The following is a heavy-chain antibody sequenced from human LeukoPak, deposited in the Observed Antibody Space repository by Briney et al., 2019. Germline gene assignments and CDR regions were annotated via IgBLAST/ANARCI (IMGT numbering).Heavy chain of an antibody. V-gene: IGHV3-53*01. Sequence: GGSLRLSCAASGFTVSSNYMSWVRQAPGKRLEWVSVIYSGGSTYYADSVKGRFTISRDNSKNTLYLQMNSLRAEDTAVYYCARDNYGDYGTYFDYWGQGTLVTVSS. CDR3: ARDNYGDYGTYFDY. CDR2: IYSGGST. J-gene: IGHJ4*02. CDR1: GFTVSSNY. D-gene: IGHD4-17*01.